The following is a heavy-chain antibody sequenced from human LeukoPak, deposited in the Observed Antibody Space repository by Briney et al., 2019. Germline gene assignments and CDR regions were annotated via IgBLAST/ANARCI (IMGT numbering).Heavy chain of an antibody. CDR2: INAGNGNT. J-gene: IGHJ6*02. Sequence: GASVKVSCKASGYTFTSYAMHWVRQAPGQRLEWMGWINAGNGNTKYSQKFQGRVTITRDTSASTAYMELSSLRSEDTAVYYCARGTVTVSWRTVGRWYYYGMDVWGQGTTVTVSS. V-gene: IGHV1-3*01. CDR3: ARGTVTVSWRTVGRWYYYGMDV. D-gene: IGHD4-17*01. CDR1: GYTFTSYA.